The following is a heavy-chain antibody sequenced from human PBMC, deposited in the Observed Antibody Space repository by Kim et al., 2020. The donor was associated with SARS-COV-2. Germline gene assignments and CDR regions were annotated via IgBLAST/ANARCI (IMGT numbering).Heavy chain of an antibody. CDR1: GYSFTSYW. J-gene: IGHJ6*02. V-gene: IGHV5-51*01. Sequence: GESLKISCKGSGYSFTSYWIGWVRQMPGKGLEWMGIIYPGDSDTRYSPSFQGQVTISADKSISTAYLQWSSLKASDTAMYYCARQGGGYCSGGSCLSVMYYYGMDVWGQGTTVTVSS. D-gene: IGHD2-15*01. CDR3: ARQGGGYCSGGSCLSVMYYYGMDV. CDR2: IYPGDSDT.